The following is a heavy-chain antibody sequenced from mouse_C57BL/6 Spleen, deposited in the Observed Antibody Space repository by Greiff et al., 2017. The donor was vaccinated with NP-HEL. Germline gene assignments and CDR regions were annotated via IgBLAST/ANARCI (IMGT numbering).Heavy chain of an antibody. J-gene: IGHJ2*01. CDR2: INPYNGGT. D-gene: IGHD1-1*01. CDR3: AREGPYSGSSLDY. V-gene: IGHV1-19*01. Sequence: EVQLQQSGPVLVKPGASVKMSCKASGYTFTDYYMNWVKQSHGKSLEWIGVINPYNGGTSYNQKFKGKATLTVDKSSSTAYMELNSLTSEDSAVYYCAREGPYSGSSLDYWGQGTTLTVSS. CDR1: GYTFTDYY.